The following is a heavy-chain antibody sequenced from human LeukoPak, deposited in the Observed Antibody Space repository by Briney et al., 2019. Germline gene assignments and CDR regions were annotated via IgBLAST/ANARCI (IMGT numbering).Heavy chain of an antibody. D-gene: IGHD3-22*01. CDR2: IYTSGST. CDR1: GGSISSYY. V-gene: IGHV4-4*07. J-gene: IGHJ3*02. Sequence: PSETLSLTCTVSGGSISSYYWSWIRQPAGKGLEWIGRIYTSGSTNYNPSLKSRVTISVDKSKNQFSLKLSSVTAADTAVYYCTRLLDNDSSGDPDTFDMWGQGTVVTVSS. CDR3: TRLLDNDSSGDPDTFDM.